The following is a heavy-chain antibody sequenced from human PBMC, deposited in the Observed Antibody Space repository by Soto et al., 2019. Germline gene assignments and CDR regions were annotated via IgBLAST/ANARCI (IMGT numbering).Heavy chain of an antibody. J-gene: IGHJ4*02. CDR3: ARDYGDYSFFFDY. CDR2: YSGFT. V-gene: IGHV4-59*01. D-gene: IGHD4-17*01. CDR1: GGSITTYQ. Sequence: PSETLSLTCTVSGGSITTYQWSWIRQPPGKGLEWIGGYSGFTNYNPSLESRATISVDHSKNQFFLTLRSVTAADTAVYYCARDYGDYSFFFDYWGQGALVTV.